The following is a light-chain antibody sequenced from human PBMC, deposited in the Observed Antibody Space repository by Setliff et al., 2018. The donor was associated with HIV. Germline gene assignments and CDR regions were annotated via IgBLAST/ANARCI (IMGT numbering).Light chain of an antibody. V-gene: IGLV2-23*01. Sequence: QSALTQPASVSGSPRQSITISCTGTSNDVGRYDLVSWYQQHPARAPKLIIYQATRRPSGVSNRFSGSKSGNVASLTISGLQAEDEADYYCCSNTGSNTFVVGTGTKV. J-gene: IGLJ1*01. CDR1: SNDVGRYDL. CDR2: QAT. CDR3: CSNTGSNTFV.